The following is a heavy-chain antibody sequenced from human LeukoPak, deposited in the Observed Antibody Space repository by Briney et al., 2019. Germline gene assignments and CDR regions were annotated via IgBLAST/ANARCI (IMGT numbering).Heavy chain of an antibody. Sequence: PGGSLRLSCAASGFTFSSYAMSWVRQAPGKGLEWVSTISGSGGSTYYADSVKGRFTISRDNSKNTLYLQMNSLRAEDTAVYYCARDQGPVDIVVVVAARFTDAFDIWGQGTMVTVSS. V-gene: IGHV3-23*01. D-gene: IGHD2-15*01. CDR1: GFTFSSYA. J-gene: IGHJ3*02. CDR3: ARDQGPVDIVVVVAARFTDAFDI. CDR2: ISGSGGST.